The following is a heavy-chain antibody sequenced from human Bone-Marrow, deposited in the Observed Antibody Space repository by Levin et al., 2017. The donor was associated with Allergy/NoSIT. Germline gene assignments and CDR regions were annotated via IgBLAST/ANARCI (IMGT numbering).Heavy chain of an antibody. D-gene: IGHD3-3*01. Sequence: LQTLSLTCTVSGGSISNYYWSWVRQPAGKGLEWIGRIYTRGSTNYNPSLKSRLTMSVDTSKNQFSLRLTAVTAADTAVYYCARDYDFWSGYIGSDYWGQGILVTVSS. CDR1: GGSISNYY. V-gene: IGHV4-4*07. J-gene: IGHJ4*02. CDR2: IYTRGST. CDR3: ARDYDFWSGYIGSDY.